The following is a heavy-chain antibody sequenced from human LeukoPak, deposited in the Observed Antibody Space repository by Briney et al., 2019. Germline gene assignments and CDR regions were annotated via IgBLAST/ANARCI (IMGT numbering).Heavy chain of an antibody. V-gene: IGHV3-23*01. D-gene: IGHD6-13*01. CDR2: TSGSGGST. CDR3: ARNLLAANDY. Sequence: GGSLRLSCAASGFTFSSYAMSWVRQAPGKGLEWVSATSGSGGSTYYADSVKGRFTISRDNSKNTLYLQMNSLRAEDTAVYYCARNLLAANDYWGQGTLVTVSS. CDR1: GFTFSSYA. J-gene: IGHJ4*02.